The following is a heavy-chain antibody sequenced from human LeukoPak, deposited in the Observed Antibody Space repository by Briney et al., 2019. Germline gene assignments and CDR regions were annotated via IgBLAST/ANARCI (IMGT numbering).Heavy chain of an antibody. CDR3: AKEQYDFWSGWYYYYGMDV. D-gene: IGHD3-3*01. CDR2: ISYDGSNK. Sequence: GGSLRLSCAASGFTFSSYGMYWVRQAPGKGLEWVAVISYDGSNKYYADSVKGRFTISRDNSKNTLYLQMNSLRAEDTAVYYCAKEQYDFWSGWYYYYGMDVWGQGTTVTVSS. J-gene: IGHJ6*02. V-gene: IGHV3-30*18. CDR1: GFTFSSYG.